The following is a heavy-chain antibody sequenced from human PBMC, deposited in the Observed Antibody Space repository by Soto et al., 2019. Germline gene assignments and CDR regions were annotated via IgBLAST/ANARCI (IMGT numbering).Heavy chain of an antibody. V-gene: IGHV4-31*03. D-gene: IGHD4-4*01. CDR3: ARDRRTVTTRWFDP. Sequence: SETLSLTCTVSGGSISSGGYYWSWIRQHPGKGLEWIGYIYYSGSTYYNPSLKSRVTISVDTSKNQFSLKLSSVTAADTAVYYCARDRRTVTTRWFDPWGQGTLVTVSS. J-gene: IGHJ5*02. CDR2: IYYSGST. CDR1: GGSISSGGYY.